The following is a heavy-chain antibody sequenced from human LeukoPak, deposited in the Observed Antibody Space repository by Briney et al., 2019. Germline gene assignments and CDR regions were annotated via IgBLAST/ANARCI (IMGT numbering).Heavy chain of an antibody. D-gene: IGHD4-23*01. CDR1: KFTFSNYW. V-gene: IGHV3-74*01. CDR2: ISSDGSST. Sequence: GGSLRLSCAASKFTFSNYWMHWVRQAPGKGLVWVSRISSDGSSTSHADSVKGRFTTSRDNAKNTLYLQMNSLRAEDTAVYYCARARVDGGNFIDNWGQGTLVTVSS. J-gene: IGHJ4*02. CDR3: ARARVDGGNFIDN.